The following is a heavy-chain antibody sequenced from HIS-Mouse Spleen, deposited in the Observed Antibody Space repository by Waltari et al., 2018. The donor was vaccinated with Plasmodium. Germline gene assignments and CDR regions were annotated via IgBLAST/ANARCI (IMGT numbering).Heavy chain of an antibody. V-gene: IGHV3-7*01. J-gene: IGHJ2*01. CDR1: GSTLSSYW. CDR2: IKQDGSEK. D-gene: IGHD6-13*01. Sequence: EVQLVESGGGLVQPGGSRRLYCAGCGSTLSSYWMGWVRQAPGKGLEWVANIKQDGSEKYYVDSVKGRFTISRDNAKNSLYLQMNSLRAEDTAVYYCASSWYWYFDLWGRGTLVTVSS. CDR3: ASSWYWYFDL.